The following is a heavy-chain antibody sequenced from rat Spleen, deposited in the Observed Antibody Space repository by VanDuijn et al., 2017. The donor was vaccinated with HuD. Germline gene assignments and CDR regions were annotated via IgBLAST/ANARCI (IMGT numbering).Heavy chain of an antibody. D-gene: IGHD1-4*01. CDR2: INSAGST. CDR1: FYSITSSYK. Sequence: EVQLQESGPGLVKPSQSLSLTCSVTFYSITSSYKWTWIRKFPGNKLEWMGYINSAGSTNYNPSLKSRISITRDTSKNQFFLQVNSVTTEDTATYYCARPDGYTYVMDAWGQGASVTVSS. CDR3: ARPDGYTYVMDA. V-gene: IGHV3-3*01. J-gene: IGHJ4*01.